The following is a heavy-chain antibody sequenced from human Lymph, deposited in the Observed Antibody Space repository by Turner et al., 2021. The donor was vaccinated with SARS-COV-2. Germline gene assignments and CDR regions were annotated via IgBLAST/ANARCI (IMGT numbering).Heavy chain of an antibody. D-gene: IGHD3-10*01. CDR2: ISYDGSNK. Sequence: QVQLVESGGGVVQPGRSLRLSCAASGFTFSTYAIYWVRQAPGKGLEWVAVISYDGSNKYYADSVKGRFTISRDNSKNTLYLQMNSLRAEDTAVYYCARYASGGYFYCGMDVWGQGTTVTVSS. J-gene: IGHJ6*02. CDR3: ARYASGGYFYCGMDV. CDR1: GFTFSTYA. V-gene: IGHV3-30*04.